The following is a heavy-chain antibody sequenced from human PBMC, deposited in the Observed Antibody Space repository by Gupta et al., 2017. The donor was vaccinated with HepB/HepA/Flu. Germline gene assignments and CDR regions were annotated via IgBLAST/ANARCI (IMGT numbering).Heavy chain of an antibody. Sequence: EVQLVESGGGLVQPGGSLRLSCAASGFTVSTKYMTWVRQAPGKGLEWVSVMYTGGSTFYADSVKGRFTISRDSSTNTLYLQMNSLRAEDTAVYYCARDRGGFDYGAFDYWGQGTQVTVSS. CDR3: ARDRGGFDYGAFDY. J-gene: IGHJ4*02. CDR2: MYTGGST. CDR1: GFTVSTKY. V-gene: IGHV3-66*01. D-gene: IGHD4/OR15-4a*01.